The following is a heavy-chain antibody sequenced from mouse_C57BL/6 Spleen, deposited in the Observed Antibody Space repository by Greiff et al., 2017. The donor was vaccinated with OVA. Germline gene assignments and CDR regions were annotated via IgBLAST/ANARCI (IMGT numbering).Heavy chain of an antibody. CDR2: IWRGGST. Sequence: VHLVESGPGLVQPSQSLSITCTVSGFSLTSYGVHWVRQSPGKGLEWLGVIWRGGSTDYNAAFMSRLSITKDNSKSQVFFKMNSLQADDTAIYYCAKSDYDEIYAMDYWGQGTSVTVSS. V-gene: IGHV2-5*01. CDR3: AKSDYDEIYAMDY. J-gene: IGHJ4*01. CDR1: GFSLTSYG. D-gene: IGHD2-4*01.